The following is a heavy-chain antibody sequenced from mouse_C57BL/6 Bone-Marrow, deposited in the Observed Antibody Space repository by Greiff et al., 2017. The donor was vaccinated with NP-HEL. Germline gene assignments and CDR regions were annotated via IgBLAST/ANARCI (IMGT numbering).Heavy chain of an antibody. CDR1: GYTFTSYW. V-gene: IGHV1-64*01. Sequence: QVQLQQPGAELVKPGASVTLSCKASGYTFTSYWMHWVKQRPGQGLEWIGMIHPNSGSTNYNEKFKSKATLTVDKSSSTAYMQLSSLTSEDSAVYYCARGGDGKGDFDYWGKGTTLTVSS. CDR3: ARGGDGKGDFDY. D-gene: IGHD2-1*01. J-gene: IGHJ2*01. CDR2: IHPNSGST.